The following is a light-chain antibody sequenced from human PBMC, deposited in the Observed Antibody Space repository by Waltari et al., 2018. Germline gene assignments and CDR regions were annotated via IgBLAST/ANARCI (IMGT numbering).Light chain of an antibody. CDR1: QNILRY. J-gene: IGKJ1*01. CDR2: RAS. Sequence: DIKLTQSPSTLSASVGDRVTITCRASQNILRYLAWYQQKPGKAPELLIYRASNLQSGVPSRFSGSGSGTEFTLTISGLQPDDSATYYCQQFNSYSWTFGQGTKVEIK. V-gene: IGKV1-5*03. CDR3: QQFNSYSWT.